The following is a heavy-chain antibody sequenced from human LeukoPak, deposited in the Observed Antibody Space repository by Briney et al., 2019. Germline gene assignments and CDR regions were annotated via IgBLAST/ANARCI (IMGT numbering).Heavy chain of an antibody. J-gene: IGHJ6*03. Sequence: PVASVKVSCKASGYTFTSYGISWVRQAPGQGLEWMGWISAYNGNTNYAQKLQGRVTMTTDTSTSTAYMELRSLRSDDTAVYYCARLRYYDSSGYWYMGVWGKGTTVTSSS. V-gene: IGHV1-18*01. CDR1: GYTFTSYG. CDR2: ISAYNGNT. CDR3: ARLRYYDSSGYWYMGV. D-gene: IGHD3-22*01.